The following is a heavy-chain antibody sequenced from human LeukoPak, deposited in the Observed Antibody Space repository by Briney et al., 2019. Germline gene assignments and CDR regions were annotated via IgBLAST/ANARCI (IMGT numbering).Heavy chain of an antibody. CDR3: AKDPDIVVVPAAIWFDP. CDR1: GFTFSSYA. Sequence: GGSLRLSCAASGFTFSSYAMSWVRQAPGKGLEWVSAISGSGGSTYYADSVKGRFTISRDNSKNTLYLQMNSLRAEDTAVYYCAKDPDIVVVPAAIWFDPWGQGTLVTX. D-gene: IGHD2-2*01. J-gene: IGHJ5*02. CDR2: ISGSGGST. V-gene: IGHV3-23*01.